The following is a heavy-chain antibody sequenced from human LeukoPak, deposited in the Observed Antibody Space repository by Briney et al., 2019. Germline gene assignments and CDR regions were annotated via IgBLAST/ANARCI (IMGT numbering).Heavy chain of an antibody. CDR1: GGSISSYY. CDR2: IYYSGGT. J-gene: IGHJ4*02. Sequence: PSETLSLTCTVSGGSISSYYWGWIRQPPGKGLEWIGNIYYSGGTYYNPSPKSRVTISVDTSKNLFSLKLNSVTAADTSVYYCSRRAGSGWYDYWGQGTLVTVSS. D-gene: IGHD6-19*01. V-gene: IGHV4-39*01. CDR3: SRRAGSGWYDY.